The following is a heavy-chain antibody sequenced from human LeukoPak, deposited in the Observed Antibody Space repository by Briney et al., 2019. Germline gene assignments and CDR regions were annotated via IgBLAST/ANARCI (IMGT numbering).Heavy chain of an antibody. J-gene: IGHJ4*02. CDR2: IKREASER. CDR3: ARDVSGSLDY. Sequence: GGSLRLSCGASGFTFSSYWMAWVRQAPGKGLEWVANIKREASERYYVDSVKGRFSISRDNAKNSLYLQMNSLTDDDTAVYHCARDVSGSLDYWGQGTLVTVSS. V-gene: IGHV3-7*01. CDR1: GFTFSSYW. D-gene: IGHD3-16*01.